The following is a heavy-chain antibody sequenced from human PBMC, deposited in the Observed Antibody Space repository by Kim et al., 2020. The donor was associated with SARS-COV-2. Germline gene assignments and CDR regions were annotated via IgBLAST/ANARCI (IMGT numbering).Heavy chain of an antibody. CDR3: ASSDPYYFDY. CDR2: ITSSGTTV. J-gene: IGHJ4*02. V-gene: IGHV3-48*04. CDR1: GLTFSGRT. Sequence: GGSLRLSCEAPGLTFSGRTMNWVRQAPGKGLEWLASITSSGTTVYYADSVKGRFTISRDNDKNSLFLHVNSLRAEDTAVYYCASSDPYYFDYWGQGALVTVSS.